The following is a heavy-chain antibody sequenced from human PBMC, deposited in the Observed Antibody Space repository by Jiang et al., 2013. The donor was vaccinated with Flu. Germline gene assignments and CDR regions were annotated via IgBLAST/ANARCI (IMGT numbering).Heavy chain of an antibody. V-gene: IGHV4-61*02. CDR1: GGSISGGSYS. D-gene: IGHD3-10*01. CDR2: IYTSGST. Sequence: GPGLVKPSQTLSLTCTVSGGSISGGSYSWNWIRQPAGKGLEWIGRIYTSGSTNYNPSLKSRISLSVDMSKSQFSLSLSSVTAADTAVYYCARWRWEVYAFDIWGQGTMVTVSS. J-gene: IGHJ3*02. CDR3: ARWRWEVYAFDI.